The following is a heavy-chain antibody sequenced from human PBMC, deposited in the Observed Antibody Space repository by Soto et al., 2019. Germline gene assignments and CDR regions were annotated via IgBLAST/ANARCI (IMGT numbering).Heavy chain of an antibody. CDR2: IMPIIGTA. CDR3: ARDLEFRDGNISHLDY. J-gene: IGHJ4*02. V-gene: IGHV1-69*01. Sequence: QVQLVQSGAEVKKPGSSVKVSCKASGGTFSSHVFNWVRQAPGQGLEWMGGIMPIIGTANYAQKFQGRVTITADESTSTASMELSSLGAEDTAVYYCARDLEFRDGNISHLDYWGQGTLVTVSS. D-gene: IGHD3-10*01. CDR1: GGTFSSHV.